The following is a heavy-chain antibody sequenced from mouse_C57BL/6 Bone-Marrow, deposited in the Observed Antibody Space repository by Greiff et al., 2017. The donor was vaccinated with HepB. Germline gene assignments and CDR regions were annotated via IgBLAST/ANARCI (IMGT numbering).Heavy chain of an antibody. V-gene: IGHV1-64*01. CDR2: IHPNSGST. D-gene: IGHD1-1*01. CDR3: ARRTTVVARRFAY. CDR1: GYTFTSYW. Sequence: VQLQQSGAELVKPGASVKLSCKASGYTFTSYWMHWVKQRPGQGLEWIGMIHPNSGSTNYNEKFKSKATLTVDKSSSTAYMQLSSLTSEDSAVYYCARRTTVVARRFAYWGQGTTLTVSS. J-gene: IGHJ2*01.